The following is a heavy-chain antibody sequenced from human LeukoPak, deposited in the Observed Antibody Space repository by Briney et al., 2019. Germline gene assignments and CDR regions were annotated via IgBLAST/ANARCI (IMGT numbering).Heavy chain of an antibody. CDR1: GFTFSSYW. D-gene: IGHD1-26*01. CDR2: IKQDRSEK. V-gene: IGHV3-7*01. CDR3: ARWAGGHYDY. J-gene: IGHJ4*02. Sequence: GGSLRLSCVASGFTFSSYWMSWVRQAPGKGLEWVANIKQDRSEKYYVDSVKGRFTISRDNGKNSMYLQMNSLRAEDTAVYYCARWAGGHYDYWGQGTLVTVSS.